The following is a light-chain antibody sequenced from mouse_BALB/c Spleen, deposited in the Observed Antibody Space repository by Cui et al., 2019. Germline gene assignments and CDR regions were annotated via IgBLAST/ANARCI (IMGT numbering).Light chain of an antibody. CDR3: QQWSSYPRT. CDR1: SRVSY. V-gene: IGKV4-55*01. J-gene: IGKJ1*01. CDR2: DTS. Sequence: QIVLTQSPAIMSASPGEKVTMICSASSRVSYMYWYQQKPGSSPRLLIYDTSNLSSGVPVRFSGSGSGTSYSLTISRMEAEDAATYYCQQWSSYPRTFGGGTKLEIK.